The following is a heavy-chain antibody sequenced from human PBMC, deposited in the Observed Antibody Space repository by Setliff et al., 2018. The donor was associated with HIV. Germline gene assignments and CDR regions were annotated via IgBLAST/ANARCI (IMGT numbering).Heavy chain of an antibody. J-gene: IGHJ4*02. CDR1: GFSISSDYY. V-gene: IGHV4-38-2*02. CDR2: IYHSGST. Sequence: ASETLSLTCSVSGFSISSDYYWNWVRQPPGQGLEWIGSIYHSGSTYYNPSLKSRVTISVDRSKNQFSLKLSSVTAADTAVYYCARGVGPSSLITMVRGVIPHYFDYWGQGTLVTVSS. D-gene: IGHD3-10*01. CDR3: ARGVGPSSLITMVRGVIPHYFDY.